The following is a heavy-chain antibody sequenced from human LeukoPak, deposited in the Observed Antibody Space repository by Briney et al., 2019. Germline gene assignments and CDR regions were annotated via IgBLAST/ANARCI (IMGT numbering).Heavy chain of an antibody. Sequence: SETLSLTCTVSGGSISSSSYYWGWIRQPPGKGLEWIGSIYYSGSTYYNPSLKSRVTISVDTSKNQFSLKLSSVTAADTAVYYCARDVEWFGELLIGLRWFDPWGQGTLVTVSS. D-gene: IGHD3-10*01. CDR1: GGSISSSSYY. CDR3: ARDVEWFGELLIGLRWFDP. V-gene: IGHV4-39*07. J-gene: IGHJ5*02. CDR2: IYYSGST.